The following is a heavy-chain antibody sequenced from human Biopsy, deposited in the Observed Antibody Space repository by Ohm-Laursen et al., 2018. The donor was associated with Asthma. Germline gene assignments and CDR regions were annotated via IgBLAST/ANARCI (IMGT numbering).Heavy chain of an antibody. CDR3: ARKAGSCISRTCYSLDF. CDR1: GGTFNTYV. J-gene: IGHJ4*02. Sequence: SSVKVSCKSLGGTFNTYVIGWARQAPGQGLEWMGGINSVFGTTTYPQKFQDRVTITADDSTRTVYMELSSLRSEDTAVYYCARKAGSCISRTCYSLDFWGQGTLVTVSS. CDR2: INSVFGTT. V-gene: IGHV1-69*01. D-gene: IGHD2-2*01.